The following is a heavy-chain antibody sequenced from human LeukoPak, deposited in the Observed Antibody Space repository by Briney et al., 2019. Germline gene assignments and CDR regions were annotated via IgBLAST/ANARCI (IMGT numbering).Heavy chain of an antibody. CDR1: GFTFSSYW. D-gene: IGHD1-26*01. CDR3: ARDRKVYSGSYYDYPLDY. CDR2: IKQDGSEK. Sequence: GGSLRLSCAASGFTFSSYWMSWVRQAPGKGLEWVANIKQDGSEKYYVDSVKGRFTISRDNAKNSLYLQMNSLRAEDTAVYYCARDRKVYSGSYYDYPLDYWGQGTLVTVSS. J-gene: IGHJ4*02. V-gene: IGHV3-7*01.